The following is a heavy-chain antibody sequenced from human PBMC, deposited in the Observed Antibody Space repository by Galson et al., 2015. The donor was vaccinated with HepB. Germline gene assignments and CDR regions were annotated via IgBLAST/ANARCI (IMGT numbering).Heavy chain of an antibody. CDR3: ARLRYYGSGGYPKNWYFDL. Sequence: QSGAEVKKPGESLKISCKGSGYSFTSYWIGWVRQMPGKGLEWMGIIYPGDSDTRYSPSFQGQVTISADKSISTAYLQWSSLKASDTAMYYCARLRYYGSGGYPKNWYFDLWVRGTLVTVSS. CDR2: IYPGDSDT. CDR1: GYSFTSYW. D-gene: IGHD3-10*01. J-gene: IGHJ2*01. V-gene: IGHV5-51*01.